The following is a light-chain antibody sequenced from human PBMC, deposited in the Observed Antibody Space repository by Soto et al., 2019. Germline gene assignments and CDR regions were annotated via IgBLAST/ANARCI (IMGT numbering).Light chain of an antibody. V-gene: IGLV6-57*04. CDR3: QTWGTGIRV. Sequence: NFMLTQPHSVSESPGKTLSISCTRSSGSIANNYVQWYQQRPGSAPTTVIYENNQRLSGVPDRFSGSTDGSSNSASLTISGLQTEDEADYYCQTWGTGIRVFGGGTKLTVL. CDR1: SGSIANNY. J-gene: IGLJ3*02. CDR2: ENN.